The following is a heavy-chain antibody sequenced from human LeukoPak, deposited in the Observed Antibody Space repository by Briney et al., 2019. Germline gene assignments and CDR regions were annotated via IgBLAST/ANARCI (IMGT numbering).Heavy chain of an antibody. CDR1: EFTFSSYW. CDR3: AKDPPNPGTSRHFQH. J-gene: IGHJ1*01. D-gene: IGHD2-8*01. CDR2: INSDGSST. V-gene: IGHV3-74*01. Sequence: GGSLRLSCAASEFTFSSYWMHWVRQAPGKGLVWVSRINSDGSSTSYADSVKGRFTISRDNAKNTLYLQMNSLRAEDTAVYYCAKDPPNPGTSRHFQHWGQGTLVTVSS.